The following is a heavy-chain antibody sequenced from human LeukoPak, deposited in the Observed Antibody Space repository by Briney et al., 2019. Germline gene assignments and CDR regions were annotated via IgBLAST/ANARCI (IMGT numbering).Heavy chain of an antibody. V-gene: IGHV3-48*04. CDR1: GFSFSSNS. CDR3: AELGITMLGGV. Sequence: GGSPSLSCTASGFSFSSNSMNWVRQARGKGLEWVSYISCGCFNIFCADCVKGRFTISRDSAKNSLYQQMNHLRAEDTAVYYCAELGITMLGGVWGKRTTVTISS. J-gene: IGHJ6*04. D-gene: IGHD3-10*02. CDR2: ISCGCFNI.